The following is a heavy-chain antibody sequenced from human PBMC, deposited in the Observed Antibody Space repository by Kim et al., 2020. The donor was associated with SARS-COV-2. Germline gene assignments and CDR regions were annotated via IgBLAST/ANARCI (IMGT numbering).Heavy chain of an antibody. D-gene: IGHD3-22*01. CDR3: ARDLSLDSSGYYYYYGMDV. J-gene: IGHJ6*02. Sequence: ASVKVSCKASGYTFTSYGISWVRQAPGQGLEWMGWISAYNGNTNYAQKLQGRVTMTTDTSTSTAYMELRSLRSDDTAVYYCARDLSLDSSGYYYYYGMDVWGQGTTVTVSS. V-gene: IGHV1-18*01. CDR2: ISAYNGNT. CDR1: GYTFTSYG.